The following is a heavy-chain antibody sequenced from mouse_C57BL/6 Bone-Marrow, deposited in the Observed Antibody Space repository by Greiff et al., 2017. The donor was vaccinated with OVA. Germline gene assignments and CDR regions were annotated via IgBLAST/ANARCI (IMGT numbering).Heavy chain of an antibody. CDR1: GYSITSGYY. D-gene: IGHD1-1*01. V-gene: IGHV3-6*01. CDR2: LRYAGSN. CDR3: ARDPMEYDYGSCYAMDY. Sequence: EVQLVESGPGLVKPSQSLSLTCSVTGYSITSGYYWNWIRQFPGNKLEWMGYLRYAGSNNYNPSLKNRISITRDTSKNQFFLKLNSVTTEDTATYYCARDPMEYDYGSCYAMDYWGQGTSVTVSS. J-gene: IGHJ4*01.